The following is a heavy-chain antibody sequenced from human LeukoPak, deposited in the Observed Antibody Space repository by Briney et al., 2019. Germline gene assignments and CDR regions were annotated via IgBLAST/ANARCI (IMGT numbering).Heavy chain of an antibody. D-gene: IGHD1-26*01. Sequence: ETLSLTCTVSGGSISSSSYYWGWVRQAPGKGLEWVSVIYSGGSTYYADSVKGRFTISRDNSKNTLYLQMNSLRAEDTAVYYCARDESGSYALDYWGQGTLVTVSS. CDR1: GGSISSSSYY. V-gene: IGHV3-66*01. CDR2: IYSGGST. CDR3: ARDESGSYALDY. J-gene: IGHJ4*02.